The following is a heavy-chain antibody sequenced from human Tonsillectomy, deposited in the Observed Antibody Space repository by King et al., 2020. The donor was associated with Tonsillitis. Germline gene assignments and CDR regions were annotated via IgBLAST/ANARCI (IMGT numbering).Heavy chain of an antibody. Sequence: VQLVESGGGLVQPGGSLRLSCAASGFTFSRFAMTWVRQAPGKGLEWVSVIYYGGSSTYYADSVKGRFTVSRDNSKNTLDLQMNSLRAEDTAIYYCAKVFYYGMDVWGQGTTVTVSS. CDR2: IYYGGSST. V-gene: IGHV3-23*03. CDR1: GFTFSRFA. CDR3: AKVFYYGMDV. J-gene: IGHJ6*02.